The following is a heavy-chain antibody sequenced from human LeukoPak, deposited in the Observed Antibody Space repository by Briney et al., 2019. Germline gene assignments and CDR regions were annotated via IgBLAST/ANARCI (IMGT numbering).Heavy chain of an antibody. CDR3: ARERELQFQH. CDR1: GGSISSSSYY. Sequence: MASETLSLTCTVSGGSISSSSYYWGWIRQPPGKGLEWSGSIYYSGSTYYNPSLKSRVTISVDTSKNQFSLKLSSVTAADTAVYYCARERELQFQHWGQGTLVTVSS. V-gene: IGHV4-39*02. CDR2: IYYSGST. J-gene: IGHJ1*01. D-gene: IGHD1-26*01.